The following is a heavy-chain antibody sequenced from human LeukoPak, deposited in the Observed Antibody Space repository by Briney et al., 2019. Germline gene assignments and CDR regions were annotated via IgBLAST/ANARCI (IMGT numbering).Heavy chain of an antibody. CDR2: INHSGST. J-gene: IGHJ5*02. V-gene: IGHV4-34*01. D-gene: IGHD3-16*02. CDR3: ASAHRGSYRYAQKSPRGFAP. CDR1: GGSFSGYY. Sequence: SETLSLTCAVYGGSFSGYYWSWIRQPPGKGLEWIGEINHSGSTNYNPSLKSRVTISVDTSKNQFSLKLSSVTAADTAVYYCASAHRGSYRYAQKSPRGFAPWGQGTLVTVSS.